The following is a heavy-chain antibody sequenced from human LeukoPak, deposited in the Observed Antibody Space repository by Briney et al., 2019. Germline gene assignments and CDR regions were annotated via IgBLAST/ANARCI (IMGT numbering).Heavy chain of an antibody. V-gene: IGHV3-48*01. D-gene: IGHD1-26*01. J-gene: IGHJ3*02. CDR2: ISSSSTSI. CDR1: GFTFSSYE. Sequence: GGSLRLSCAASGFTFSSYEMNWVRQAPGKGLEWVSYISSSSTSIYYADSLKGRFTISRDNAKNSLYLQMNSLRAEDTAVYYCARGENSGRGAFDIWGQGTMVTVSS. CDR3: ARGENSGRGAFDI.